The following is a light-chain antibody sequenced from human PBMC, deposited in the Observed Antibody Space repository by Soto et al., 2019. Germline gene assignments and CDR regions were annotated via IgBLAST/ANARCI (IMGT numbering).Light chain of an antibody. Sequence: QSALTQPASVSGSPGQSITISCTGTSSDVGGYKHVSWYQQHPGKAPKLIIYEARNRPSGVPDRFSGSKSGNTASLIISGLQAADEADYYCSLYTSENTYVFGTGTKVT. CDR1: SSDVGGYKH. CDR2: EAR. V-gene: IGLV2-14*01. CDR3: SLYTSENTYV. J-gene: IGLJ1*01.